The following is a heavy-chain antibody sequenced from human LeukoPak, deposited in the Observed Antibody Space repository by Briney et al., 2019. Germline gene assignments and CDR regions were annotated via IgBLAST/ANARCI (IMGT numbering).Heavy chain of an antibody. D-gene: IGHD3-16*01. CDR1: GFTFSSYG. V-gene: IGHV3-33*01. Sequence: PGGSLRLSCAASGFTFSSYGMHWVRQAPGKGLEWVAIICYDGSSKYYADSVKGRFNISRDNTKNTLYLQMNRLRAEDTAVYYCSIDNYVWMYYFYYWGQGTLFTVSS. CDR2: ICYDGSSK. CDR3: SIDNYVWMYYFYY. J-gene: IGHJ4*02.